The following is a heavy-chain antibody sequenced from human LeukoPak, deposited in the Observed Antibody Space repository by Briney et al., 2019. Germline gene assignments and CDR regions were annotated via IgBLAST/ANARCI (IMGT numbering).Heavy chain of an antibody. J-gene: IGHJ2*01. D-gene: IGHD1-14*01. CDR1: GGSISSGSYY. CDR2: IYTSGST. CDR3: AGDSGQYWYFDL. V-gene: IGHV4-61*02. Sequence: SQTLSLTCTVSGGSISSGSYYWSWIRQPAGKGLEWIGRIYTSGSTNYNPSLKSRVTISVDTSKNQFSLKLSSVTAADTAVYYCAGDSGQYWYFDLWGRGNLVTVSS.